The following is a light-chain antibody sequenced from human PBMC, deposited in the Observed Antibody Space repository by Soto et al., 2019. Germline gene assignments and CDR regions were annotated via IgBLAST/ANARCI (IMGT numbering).Light chain of an antibody. CDR1: SSDVGGYNY. Sequence: QSVPTQPASVSGSPGQSITISCTGTSSDVGGYNYVSWHQQHPGKAPKLMIFDVNNRPSGVSNRFSGSKSGNTASLTISGLQAEDEADYYCSSYTSSHTCVFGTGTKLTVL. CDR3: SSYTSSHTCV. V-gene: IGLV2-14*01. J-gene: IGLJ1*01. CDR2: DVN.